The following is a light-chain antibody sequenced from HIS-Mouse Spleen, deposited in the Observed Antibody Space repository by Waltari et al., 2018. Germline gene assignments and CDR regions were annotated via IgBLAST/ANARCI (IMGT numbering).Light chain of an antibody. Sequence: QSVLTQPPSASGTPGQRVTISCSGSSSNIGSNYVYWYQQLPGTAPKLLIYRKNQRPSGVPDRLSGSKSGTSASLAISGLRSEDEADYYCAAWDDSLSGWVFGGGTKLTVL. CDR3: AAWDDSLSGWV. CDR1: SSNIGSNY. J-gene: IGLJ3*02. CDR2: RKN. V-gene: IGLV1-47*01.